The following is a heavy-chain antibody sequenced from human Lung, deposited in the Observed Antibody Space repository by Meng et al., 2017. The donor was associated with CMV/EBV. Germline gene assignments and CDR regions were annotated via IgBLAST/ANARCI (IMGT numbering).Heavy chain of an antibody. V-gene: IGHV1-69*05. J-gene: IGHJ6*02. CDR1: GGTFSSYA. Sequence: SVKVSXKASGGTFSSYAISWVRQAPGQGLEWMGGIIPIFGTANYAQKFQGRVTITTDESTSTAYMELSSLRSEDTAVYYCARGGGVASSFGMDVWGQGTTVXVSS. D-gene: IGHD2-15*01. CDR2: IIPIFGTA. CDR3: ARGGGVASSFGMDV.